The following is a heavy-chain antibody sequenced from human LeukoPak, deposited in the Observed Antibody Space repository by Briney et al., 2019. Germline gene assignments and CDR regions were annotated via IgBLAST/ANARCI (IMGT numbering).Heavy chain of an antibody. D-gene: IGHD5-18*01. CDR2: ISSSSSYI. CDR1: GFTFSSYS. CDR3: ARGYSYGIYYFDA. Sequence: GGSLRLSCAASGFTFSSYSMTWVRQAPGKGLEWVSSISSSSSYIYYADSVKGRFTISRDNAKNSLYLQMNSLRAEDTAVYYCARGYSYGIYYFDAWGQGTLVTVSS. V-gene: IGHV3-21*01. J-gene: IGHJ4*02.